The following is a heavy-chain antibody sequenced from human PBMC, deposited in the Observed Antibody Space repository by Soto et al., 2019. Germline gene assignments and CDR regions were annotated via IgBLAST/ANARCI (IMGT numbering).Heavy chain of an antibody. J-gene: IGHJ5*02. CDR3: AKGREVLRFLERGGGPP. CDR1: GFTFGDYE. CDR2: LSRSGNTI. V-gene: IGHV3-11*01. D-gene: IGHD3-3*01. Sequence: GGSLRLSCAASGFTFGDYEMSWIRQAAGKGPEWVSFLSRSGNTIYYADSVKGRFTISRDNSKNTLYLQMNSLRAEDTAVYYCAKGREVLRFLERGGGPPWGQGTLVTVSS.